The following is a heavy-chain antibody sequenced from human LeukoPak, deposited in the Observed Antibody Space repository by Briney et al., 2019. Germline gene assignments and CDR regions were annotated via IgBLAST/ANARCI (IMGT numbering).Heavy chain of an antibody. J-gene: IGHJ4*02. CDR3: ARGTARSDY. CDR2: ISSSGSTI. V-gene: IGHV3-48*03. CDR1: GFTFSSYE. Sequence: GGSLRLSYAASGFTFSSYEMNWVRQAPGKGLEWVSYISSSGSTIYYADSVKGRFTISRDNVKNSLYLQMNSLRAEDTAVYYCARGTARSDYWGQGTLVTVSS. D-gene: IGHD4-17*01.